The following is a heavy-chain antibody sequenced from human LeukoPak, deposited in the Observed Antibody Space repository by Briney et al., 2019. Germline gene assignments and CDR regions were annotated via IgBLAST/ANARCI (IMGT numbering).Heavy chain of an antibody. CDR1: GFPFSSYS. CDR3: ARYVVPSSLDY. J-gene: IGHJ4*02. Sequence: GGSLRLSCAASGFPFSSYSMNWVRQAPGKGLEWVSYISSSSYYIYYADSVKGRFTISRDNAKNSLYLQMNSLRVEDTAVYFCARYVVPSSLDYWGQGTLVTVSS. D-gene: IGHD2-15*01. CDR2: ISSSSYYI. V-gene: IGHV3-21*01.